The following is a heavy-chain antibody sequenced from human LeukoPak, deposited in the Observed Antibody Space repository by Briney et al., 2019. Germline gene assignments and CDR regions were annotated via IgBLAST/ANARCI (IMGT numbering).Heavy chain of an antibody. CDR1: GYTFTGYY. V-gene: IGHV1-2*02. J-gene: IGHJ3*02. CDR2: INPNSGGT. Sequence: ASVKVSCKASGYTFTGYYMHWVRQAPGQGLEWMGWINPNSGGTNYAQKFQGRVTMTRDTSISTAYMELSRLRSDDTAVYYCATRLSHYYDSSGYYSGSFDIWGQGTMVTVSS. D-gene: IGHD3-22*01. CDR3: ATRLSHYYDSSGYYSGSFDI.